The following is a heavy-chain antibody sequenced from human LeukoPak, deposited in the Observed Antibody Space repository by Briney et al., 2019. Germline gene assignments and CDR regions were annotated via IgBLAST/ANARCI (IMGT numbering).Heavy chain of an antibody. CDR3: AKDRFRYSGYDSTYFDY. Sequence: QSGGSLRLSCAASGFTFSSYGMHWVRQAPGKGLEWVAFIRYDGSNKYYADSVKGRFTISRDNSKNTLYLQMNSLRAEDTAVYYCAKDRFRYSGYDSTYFDYWGQGTLVTVSS. CDR2: IRYDGSNK. J-gene: IGHJ4*02. V-gene: IGHV3-30*02. D-gene: IGHD5-12*01. CDR1: GFTFSSYG.